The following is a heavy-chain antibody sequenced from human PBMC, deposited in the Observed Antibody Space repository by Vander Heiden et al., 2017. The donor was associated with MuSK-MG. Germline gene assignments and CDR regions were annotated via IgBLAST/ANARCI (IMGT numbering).Heavy chain of an antibody. D-gene: IGHD3-10*01. Sequence: VQIIQSAAEVREPGASVNVSCKPSGYVFRDYSIHGMRQAPGQGLEWVGRVGVKTAATNIAAKFQGRVTLTKDSSIRTLYLALRSLTIADTATYYCVRGPKSQESGPHWGPGTPVTVSS. CDR2: VGVKTAAT. V-gene: IGHV1-2*06. CDR3: VRGPKSQESGPH. CDR1: GYVFRDYS. J-gene: IGHJ4*01.